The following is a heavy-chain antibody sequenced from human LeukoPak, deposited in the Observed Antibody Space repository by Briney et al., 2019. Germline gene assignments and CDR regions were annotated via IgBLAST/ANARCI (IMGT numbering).Heavy chain of an antibody. CDR2: IRYDGSNK. D-gene: IGHD6-13*01. CDR1: GFTFSSYG. J-gene: IGHJ4*02. CDR3: AKDPQLWQLGVEEYFDY. Sequence: AGGSLRLSCAASGFTFSSYGMHWVRQAPGKGLEWVAFIRYDGSNKYYADSVKGRFTISRDNSKNTLYLQMNSLRAEDTAVYYCAKDPQLWQLGVEEYFDYWGQGTLVTVSS. V-gene: IGHV3-30*02.